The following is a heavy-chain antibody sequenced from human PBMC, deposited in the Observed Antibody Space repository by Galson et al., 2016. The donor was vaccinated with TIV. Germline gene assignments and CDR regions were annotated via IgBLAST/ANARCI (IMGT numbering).Heavy chain of an antibody. V-gene: IGHV1-18*04. CDR1: GYTFGNYG. Sequence: SVKVSCKASGYTFGNYGISWLRQAPGQGLEWVGWISASNGDTIYARKFQGRITMTKDTFTSTVFMELRSLRSEDTAFFYCARESDCSSGTCYGRAFDDWGQGTPVTVSS. J-gene: IGHJ4*02. CDR3: ARESDCSSGTCYGRAFDD. CDR2: ISASNGDT. D-gene: IGHD2-2*01.